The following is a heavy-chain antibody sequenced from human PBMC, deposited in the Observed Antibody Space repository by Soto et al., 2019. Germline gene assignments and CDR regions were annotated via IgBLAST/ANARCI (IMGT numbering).Heavy chain of an antibody. Sequence: GESLKISCKGSGYSFTSYWISWVRQMTGQGLEWMGRIDPSDSYTNYSPSFQGHVTISADKSISTAYLQWSSLKASDTAMYYCARWGAVARSCQDGLDVWGQGTTVTVSS. CDR3: ARWGAVARSCQDGLDV. V-gene: IGHV5-10-1*01. J-gene: IGHJ6*02. CDR1: GYSFTSYW. CDR2: IDPSDSYT. D-gene: IGHD6-19*01.